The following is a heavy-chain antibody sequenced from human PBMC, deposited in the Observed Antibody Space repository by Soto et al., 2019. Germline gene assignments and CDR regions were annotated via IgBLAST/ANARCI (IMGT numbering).Heavy chain of an antibody. CDR2: IYYTGST. D-gene: IGHD3-10*01. J-gene: IGHJ1*01. CDR3: ATVWFGESQH. CDR1: GGSISSSSYY. Sequence: QLQLQESGPGLVKPSETLSLTCTVSGGSISSSSYYWGWIRQPPGKGLEWIGSIYYTGSTYYNPSLKSGVTISSDTTKNSFSLKLSSVTAADTAVYDGATVWFGESQHWGQGTLVTVSS. V-gene: IGHV4-39*01.